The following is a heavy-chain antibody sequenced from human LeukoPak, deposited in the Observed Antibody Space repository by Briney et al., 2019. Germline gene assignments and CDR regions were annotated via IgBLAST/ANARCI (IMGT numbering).Heavy chain of an antibody. J-gene: IGHJ4*02. Sequence: ASVKVSCKASGYTFTKYYIHWVRQAPGQGLEWMGLINPSGGSTSYAQRFQGRVTMTRDTSTSTVYMEVSSLRSEDTAVYYCATEGNMVGATSRHFDYWGQGTLVTVSS. CDR2: INPSGGST. D-gene: IGHD1-26*01. V-gene: IGHV1-46*03. CDR1: GYTFTKYY. CDR3: ATEGNMVGATSRHFDY.